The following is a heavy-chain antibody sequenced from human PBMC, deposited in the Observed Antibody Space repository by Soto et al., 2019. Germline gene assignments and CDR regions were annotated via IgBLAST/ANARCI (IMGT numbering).Heavy chain of an antibody. CDR2: ISAYNGNT. D-gene: IGHD3-22*01. CDR3: AGYYDSSGIYYYYGMDV. V-gene: IGHV1-18*01. J-gene: IGHJ6*02. CDR1: GYTFTSYG. Sequence: QVQLVQSGAEVKKPGASVKVSCKASGYTFTSYGISWVRQAPGQGLEWMGWISAYNGNTNYAQKLQGRVTMTTDTSTSTAYMELRSLRSDDTAVYYCAGYYDSSGIYYYYGMDVWGQGTTVTVSS.